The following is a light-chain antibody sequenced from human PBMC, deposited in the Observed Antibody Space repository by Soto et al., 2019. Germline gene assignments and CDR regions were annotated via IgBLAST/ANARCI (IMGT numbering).Light chain of an antibody. Sequence: NFMLTQPHSVSESPGKTVTISCTGSSGSIASNYVQWYQQRPGSAPTTVIYEDNQRPSGVPDRFSGSIDSSSNSASLTISGLKTEDEADYYCQSYDSSNFSVFRTGTKVTVL. CDR1: SGSIASNY. J-gene: IGLJ1*01. V-gene: IGLV6-57*02. CDR3: QSYDSSNFSV. CDR2: EDN.